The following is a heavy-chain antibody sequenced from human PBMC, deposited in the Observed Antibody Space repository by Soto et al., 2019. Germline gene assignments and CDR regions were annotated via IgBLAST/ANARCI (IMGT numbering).Heavy chain of an antibody. CDR2: INPNSGGT. D-gene: IGHD1-7*01. Sequence: ASVKVSCKASGYTFTGYYMHWVRQAPGQGLEWMGWINPNSGGTNYAQQFQGRVSMTRDTSISTAYMELSRLSSDDTAVYYCARVNWNYVNWCDRWGRGTRVTVSS. V-gene: IGHV1-2*02. CDR3: ARVNWNYVNWCDR. CDR1: GYTFTGYY. J-gene: IGHJ5*02.